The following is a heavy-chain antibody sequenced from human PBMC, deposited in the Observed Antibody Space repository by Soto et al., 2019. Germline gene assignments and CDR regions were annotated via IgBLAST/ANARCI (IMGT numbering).Heavy chain of an antibody. CDR3: ASFLSYYFNY. CDR2: IYHSGST. J-gene: IGHJ4*02. Sequence: SETLSLTCSFPCGSISSGGYSFSWIRHPPGKGLEWIGYIYHSGSTYYNPSLKSRVTISVDRSKNQFSLKLSSVTAADTAVYYCASFLSYYFNYWGQGTLVTVSS. CDR1: CGSISSGGYS. V-gene: IGHV4-30-2*01.